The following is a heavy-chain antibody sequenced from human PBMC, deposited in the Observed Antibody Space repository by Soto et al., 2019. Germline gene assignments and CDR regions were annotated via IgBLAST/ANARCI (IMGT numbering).Heavy chain of an antibody. V-gene: IGHV3-23*01. D-gene: IGHD2-15*01. CDR1: GCTFSSYA. CDR2: ISGSGGST. CDR3: AKDDRVRVVVAATLNY. Sequence: GGALRLSCAGSGCTFSSYAMSWVRQATGKGLEWVSAISGSGGSTYYADSVKGRFTISRDNSKNTLYLQMNSLRAEDTAVYYCAKDDRVRVVVAATLNYWGQGTLVTVSS. J-gene: IGHJ4*02.